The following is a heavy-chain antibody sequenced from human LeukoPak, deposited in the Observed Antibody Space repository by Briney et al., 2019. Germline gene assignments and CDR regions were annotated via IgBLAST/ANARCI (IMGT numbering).Heavy chain of an antibody. CDR2: IYYSGST. V-gene: IGHV4-59*08. J-gene: IGHJ2*01. D-gene: IGHD3-10*01. CDR1: GGSISSYY. CDR3: ARHRFGELLHFDL. Sequence: SETLSLTCTVSGGSISSYYWSWVRQPPGEGLEWIGYIYYSGSTNYNPSLKSRVTISVDTSKNQFSLKLSSVTAADTAVYYCARHRFGELLHFDLWGRGTLVTVSS.